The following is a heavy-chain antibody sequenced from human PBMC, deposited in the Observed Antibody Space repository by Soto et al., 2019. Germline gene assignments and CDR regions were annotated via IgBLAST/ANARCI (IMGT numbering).Heavy chain of an antibody. D-gene: IGHD3-10*01. V-gene: IGHV3-23*01. CDR2: LSGSGGTT. J-gene: IGHJ4*02. CDR3: AKQRAGYGSGSDTFYFDF. CDR1: GFTYA. Sequence: GGSLRLSCAASGFTYAMNWVRQAPGKGLEWVSALSGSGGTTYYADSVRGRFTISRDNSKNTLFLQMSSLRAEDTALYYCAKQRAGYGSGSDTFYFDFWGQGTLVTVSS.